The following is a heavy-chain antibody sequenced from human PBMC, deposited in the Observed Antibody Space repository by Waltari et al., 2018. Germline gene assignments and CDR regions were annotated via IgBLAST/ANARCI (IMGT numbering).Heavy chain of an antibody. V-gene: IGHV3-7*03. CDR3: ASGGHVDY. D-gene: IGHD3-16*01. Sequence: EVLLVESGGGLVKPGGYLRLSCEASGFTFSNFWITWVRQAPGKGLECVANIKVDGSENHYLDSVRGRFTVSRDNARNSLYLQMNSLRADDTAVYYCASGGHVDYCGQGTLVTVSS. CDR2: IKVDGSEN. J-gene: IGHJ4*02. CDR1: GFTFSNFW.